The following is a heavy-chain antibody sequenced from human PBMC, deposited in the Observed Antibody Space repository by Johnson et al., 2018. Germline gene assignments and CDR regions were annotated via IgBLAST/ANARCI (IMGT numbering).Heavy chain of an antibody. Sequence: QVQLLESGGGVVQPGRSLRLSCVASGFTFSNHGMHWVRQAPGKGLEWVAVIWYDGNNKYYADSVKGRATISRDNSKNTLYLQMNSLSAEDTAVYYCATGVIKDYGDPLDYWGQGTLVTVSS. CDR2: IWYDGNNK. D-gene: IGHD4-17*01. V-gene: IGHV3-33*01. CDR3: ATGVIKDYGDPLDY. J-gene: IGHJ4*02. CDR1: GFTFSNHG.